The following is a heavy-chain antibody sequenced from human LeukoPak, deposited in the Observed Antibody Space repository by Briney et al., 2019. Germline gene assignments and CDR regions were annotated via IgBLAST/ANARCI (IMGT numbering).Heavy chain of an antibody. CDR1: GGSISSSSYY. CDR3: AEGRYFDWLDDAFDI. J-gene: IGHJ3*02. Sequence: SETLSLTCTVSGGSISSSSYYWGWIRRPPGKGLEWSVGIYYSGSTYYNPSRKSRVTISLDTSKNQFSLKLSSLTAADTPVYYCAEGRYFDWLDDAFDIWGQGTMVTVSS. D-gene: IGHD3-9*01. V-gene: IGHV4-39*01. CDR2: IYYSGST.